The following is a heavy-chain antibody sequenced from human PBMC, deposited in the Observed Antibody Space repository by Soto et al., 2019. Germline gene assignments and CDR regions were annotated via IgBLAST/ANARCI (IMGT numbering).Heavy chain of an antibody. CDR3: ARDNYYDSKVFDY. CDR2: IWYDGSNK. CDR1: GFTFISYG. V-gene: IGHV3-33*01. J-gene: IGHJ4*02. D-gene: IGHD3-22*01. Sequence: PWGSLRLSCAASGFTFISYGMHWVRQAPGKGLEWVAVIWYDGSNKYYADSVKGRFTISRDNSKNTLYLQMNSLRAEDTAVYYCARDNYYDSKVFDYWGQGTLVTVSS.